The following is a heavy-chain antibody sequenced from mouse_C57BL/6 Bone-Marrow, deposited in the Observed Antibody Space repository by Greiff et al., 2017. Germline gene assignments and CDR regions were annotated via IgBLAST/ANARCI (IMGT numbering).Heavy chain of an antibody. CDR3: ARLRYYGSSYAGY. J-gene: IGHJ2*01. V-gene: IGHV1-81*01. CDR1: GYTFTSYG. CDR2: IYPRSGNT. Sequence: VQLQQSGAELARPGASVKLSCKASGYTFTSYGISWVKQRTGQGLEWIGEIYPRSGNTYYNEKFQGKATLTADKSSSQAYMELRSLTSEDSAVYFCARLRYYGSSYAGYWGQGTTLTVSS. D-gene: IGHD1-1*01.